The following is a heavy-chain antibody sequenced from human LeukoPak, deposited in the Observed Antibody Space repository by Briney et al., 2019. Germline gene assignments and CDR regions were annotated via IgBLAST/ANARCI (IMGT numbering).Heavy chain of an antibody. CDR3: ATDALNYGGLLSDFDY. CDR2: IKQDGGEK. J-gene: IGHJ4*02. V-gene: IGHV3-7*01. D-gene: IGHD4-23*01. Sequence: GGSLRLSCAASGFTFSSYWMSWVRQAPGKGLEWVANIKQDGGEKYYVDSVKGRFTISRDNAKNSLYLQMNSLTAEDTAVYYCATDALNYGGLLSDFDYWGQGTLVTVSS. CDR1: GFTFSSYW.